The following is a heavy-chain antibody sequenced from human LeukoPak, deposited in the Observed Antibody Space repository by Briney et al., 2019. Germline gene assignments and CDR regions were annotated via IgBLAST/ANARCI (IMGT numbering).Heavy chain of an antibody. CDR1: GGSFSGYY. J-gene: IGHJ3*02. CDR2: INHSGST. V-gene: IGHV4-34*01. D-gene: IGHD6-13*01. CDR3: ARRSRGILSPSDI. Sequence: SETLSLTCAVYGGSFSGYYWSWIRQPPGKGLEWIGEINHSGSTNYNPSLKGRVTISVDTSKNQFSLKLSSVTAADTAVYYCARRSRGILSPSDIWGQGTMVTVSS.